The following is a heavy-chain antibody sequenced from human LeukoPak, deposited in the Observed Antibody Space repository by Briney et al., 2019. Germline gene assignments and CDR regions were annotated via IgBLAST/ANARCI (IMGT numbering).Heavy chain of an antibody. Sequence: PSETLSLTCTVSGGSISSGDYHWSWIRQPPGKGLEWIGFIYYSGSTYYNPSLKSRVTISVDTSKNQFSLKLSSVTAADTAVYYCARPRDSSGYYLLGYWGQGTLVTVSS. CDR1: GGSISSGDYH. J-gene: IGHJ4*02. D-gene: IGHD3-22*01. CDR3: ARPRDSSGYYLLGY. CDR2: IYYSGST. V-gene: IGHV4-30-4*01.